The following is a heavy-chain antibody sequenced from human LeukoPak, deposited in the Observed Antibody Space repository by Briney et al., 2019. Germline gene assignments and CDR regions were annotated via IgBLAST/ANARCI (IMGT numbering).Heavy chain of an antibody. CDR3: AKDLLDDSSGSDAFDI. CDR1: GFTFSSYE. J-gene: IGHJ3*02. Sequence: GGSLRLSCVASGFTFSSYEMNWVRQAPGRGLEWVSYMSFSGGTTYYADSVKGRFTISRDNSKNTLYLQMKSLRAEDTAVYYCAKDLLDDSSGSDAFDIWGQGTMVTVSS. V-gene: IGHV3-23*01. D-gene: IGHD3-22*01. CDR2: MSFSGGTT.